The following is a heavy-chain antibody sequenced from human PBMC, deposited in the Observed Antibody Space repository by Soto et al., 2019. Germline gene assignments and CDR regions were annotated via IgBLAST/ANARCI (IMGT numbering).Heavy chain of an antibody. CDR3: ALSLEVPAAFFDY. Sequence: GESLKISCKGSGYSFTSYWIGWVRQMPGKGPEWMGIIYPGDSDTRYSPSFQGQVTISADYSISTAYLQWSRLKASDTAMYYWALSLEVPAAFFDYWGQGTLVTVSS. J-gene: IGHJ4*02. D-gene: IGHD2-2*01. CDR2: IYPGDSDT. V-gene: IGHV5-51*01. CDR1: GYSFTSYW.